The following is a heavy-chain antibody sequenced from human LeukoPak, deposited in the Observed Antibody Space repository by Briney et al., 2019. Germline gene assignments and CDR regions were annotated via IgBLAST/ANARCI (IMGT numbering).Heavy chain of an antibody. CDR1: GVSISSYY. CDR2: INHSGST. D-gene: IGHD3-3*01. CDR3: ARGNRVRTATPARFLEWFLDY. V-gene: IGHV4-34*01. Sequence: SETLSLTCTVSGVSISSYYWSWIRQPPGKGLEWIGEINHSGSTNYNPSLKSRVTISVDTSKNQFSLKLSSVTAADTAVYYCARGNRVRTATPARFLEWFLDYWGQGTLVTVSS. J-gene: IGHJ4*02.